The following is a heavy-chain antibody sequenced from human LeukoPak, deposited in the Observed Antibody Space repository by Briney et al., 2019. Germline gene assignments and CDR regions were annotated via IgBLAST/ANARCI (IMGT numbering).Heavy chain of an antibody. CDR3: ARDRGVRGVITDY. J-gene: IGHJ4*02. Sequence: GGSLRLSCAASGFTFSSYRMSWVRQAPGKGLEWVANIKQDGSEKYYVDSVKGRFTISRDNAKNSLYLQMNSLRAEDTAVYYCARDRGVRGVITDYWGQGTLVTVSS. CDR1: GFTFSSYR. CDR2: IKQDGSEK. D-gene: IGHD3-10*01. V-gene: IGHV3-7*01.